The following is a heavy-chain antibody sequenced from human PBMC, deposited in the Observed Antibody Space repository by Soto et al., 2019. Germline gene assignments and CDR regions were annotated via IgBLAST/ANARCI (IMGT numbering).Heavy chain of an antibody. Sequence: GGSLRLSCSASGFVFGDYAVTWVRQAPGKGLEWVGVVRSETYGGSTEYAASVKGRFRISRDDSESIAYLQMTGLKAEDTAVYYCTRGRGTSGWYADYWGKGILVTVSS. J-gene: IGHJ4*02. CDR2: VRSETYGGST. V-gene: IGHV3-49*04. CDR3: TRGRGTSGWYADY. CDR1: GFVFGDYA. D-gene: IGHD6-13*01.